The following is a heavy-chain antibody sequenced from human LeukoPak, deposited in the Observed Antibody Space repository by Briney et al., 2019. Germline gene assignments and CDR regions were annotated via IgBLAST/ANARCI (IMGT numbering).Heavy chain of an antibody. D-gene: IGHD4-17*01. CDR1: GGSIISTSYY. V-gene: IGHV4-39*01. Sequence: SETLSLTCTVSGGSIISTSYYWGWVRQPPGNGLEWIGSVYYSGSTYYNPSLKSRITISVDTSKNQFSLKLSSVTAADTAVYYCATPAGPFGDYDYWGQGTLVTVSS. CDR2: VYYSGST. J-gene: IGHJ4*02. CDR3: ATPAGPFGDYDY.